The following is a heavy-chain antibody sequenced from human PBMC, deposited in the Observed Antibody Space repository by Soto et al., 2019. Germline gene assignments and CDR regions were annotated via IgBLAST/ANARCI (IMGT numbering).Heavy chain of an antibody. D-gene: IGHD1-26*01. CDR1: GFTFRSYG. CDR3: AKDVVVGATTGLGDYYYYYGMDV. J-gene: IGHJ6*02. CDR2: ISYDGSNK. Sequence: GGSLRLSCAASGFTFRSYGMHWVRQAPGMGPEXVAVISYDGSNKYYADSVKGRFTISRDNSKNTLYLQMNSLRAEDTAVYYCAKDVVVGATTGLGDYYYYYGMDVWGQGTTVTVSS. V-gene: IGHV3-30*18.